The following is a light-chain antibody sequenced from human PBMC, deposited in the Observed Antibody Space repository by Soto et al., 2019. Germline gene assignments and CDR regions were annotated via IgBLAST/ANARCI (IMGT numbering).Light chain of an antibody. Sequence: EIVLTQSPGTLSLSQGVRATLSFRASQSISISYLAWYQQKPGQAPRLLIYGAYQRAPGIPDRFSGSGSGTDFTLTISRLESEDLAVYYCQQSGRALACTFGLGTKVEIK. J-gene: IGKJ1*01. CDR1: QSISISY. CDR2: GAY. CDR3: QQSGRALACT. V-gene: IGKV3-20*01.